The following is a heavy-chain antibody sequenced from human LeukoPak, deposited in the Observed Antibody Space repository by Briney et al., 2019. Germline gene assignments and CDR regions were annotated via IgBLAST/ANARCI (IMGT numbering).Heavy chain of an antibody. Sequence: SQTLSLTCAVSGGSISSGGYSWSWIRQPPGKGLEWIGYIYHSGSTYYNPSLKGRVTISVDRSKNQFSLKLSSVTAADTAVYYCARAWSGSVRAFDIWGQGTMVTVSS. CDR3: ARAWSGSVRAFDI. V-gene: IGHV4-30-2*01. CDR2: IYHSGST. J-gene: IGHJ3*02. D-gene: IGHD3-10*01. CDR1: GGSISSGGYS.